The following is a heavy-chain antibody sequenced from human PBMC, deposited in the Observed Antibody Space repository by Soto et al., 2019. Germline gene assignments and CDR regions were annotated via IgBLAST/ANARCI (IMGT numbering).Heavy chain of an antibody. CDR1: GGTFSSYA. J-gene: IGHJ6*03. CDR3: ARGLDSSSFYFGGGYMDV. CDR2: IIAYYGNT. V-gene: IGHV1-18*01. Sequence: ASVKVSCKASGGTFSSYAISWVRQAPGQGLEGMGGIIAYYGNTNYAQKLQGRVTMTADTSTSTAYMELRSLRSDDTAVYYCARGLDSSSFYFGGGYMDVWGKGTTVTVSS. D-gene: IGHD6-13*01.